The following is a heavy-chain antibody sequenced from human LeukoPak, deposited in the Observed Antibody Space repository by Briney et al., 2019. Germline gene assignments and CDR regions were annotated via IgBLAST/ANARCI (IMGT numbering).Heavy chain of an antibody. V-gene: IGHV1-18*04. CDR2: ISAYNGNT. J-gene: IGHJ5*02. CDR3: AGGPLDGGDYGVINWFDP. D-gene: IGHD4-17*01. Sequence: ASVTVSCKASGYTFTIYGISWVRQAPGQGREWMGWISAYNGNTNYAQKLQGRVTITTDTSTSTAYMELRSLRSDDTAVYYCAGGPLDGGDYGVINWFDPWGQGTLVTVSS. CDR1: GYTFTIYG.